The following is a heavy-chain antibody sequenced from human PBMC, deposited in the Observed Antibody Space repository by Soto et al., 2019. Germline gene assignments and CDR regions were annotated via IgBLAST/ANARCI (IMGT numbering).Heavy chain of an antibody. CDR3: AKTRGYSYGYNAFDI. V-gene: IGHV4-34*01. CDR1: GGSFSGYY. CDR2: INHSGST. D-gene: IGHD5-18*01. J-gene: IGHJ3*02. Sequence: PSETLSLTCAVYGGSFSGYYWSWIRQPPGKGLEWIGEINHSGSTNYNPSLTSRVTISVDKSKNQFSLNLRSVTAADTAFYYCAKTRGYSYGYNAFDIWGQGTMVTVSS.